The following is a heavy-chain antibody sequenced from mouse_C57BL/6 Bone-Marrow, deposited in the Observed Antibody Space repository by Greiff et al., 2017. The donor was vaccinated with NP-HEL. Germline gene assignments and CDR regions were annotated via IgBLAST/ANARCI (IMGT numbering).Heavy chain of an antibody. CDR1: GFTFSSYA. Sequence: EVQLVESGGGLVKPGGSLKLSCAASGFTFSSYAMSWVRQTPEKRLEWVATISDGGSYTYYPDNVKGRFTISRDNASNTLYLQMSHLKSEDTAMYYCAREGLYDGYYAAWLAYGGRGTLVPVTA. V-gene: IGHV5-4*01. CDR2: ISDGGSYT. CDR3: AREGLYDGYYAAWLAY. J-gene: IGHJ3*01. D-gene: IGHD2-3*01.